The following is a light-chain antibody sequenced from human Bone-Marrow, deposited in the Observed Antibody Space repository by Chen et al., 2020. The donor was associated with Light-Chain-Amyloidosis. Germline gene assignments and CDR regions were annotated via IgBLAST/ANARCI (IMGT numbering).Light chain of an antibody. J-gene: IGLJ3*02. CDR2: INH. CDR3: AAWDDSLRTYL. Sequence: QSLLTQPPSASGTPGQAVNIACSGSGSNIGGHSVNWYQHLPGTAPQLVIFINHKRPSGFPHRFSGSRSGTSPSLAISGLQADDEGDYYCAAWDDSLRTYLFGGGTKLTVL. CDR1: GSNIGGHS. V-gene: IGLV1-44*01.